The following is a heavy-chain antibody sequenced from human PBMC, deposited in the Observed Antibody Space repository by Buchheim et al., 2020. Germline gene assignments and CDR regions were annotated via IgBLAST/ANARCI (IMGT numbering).Heavy chain of an antibody. D-gene: IGHD3-3*01. J-gene: IGHJ4*02. CDR3: ARGGDFWSGYPLDY. CDR1: GGSISSGGYS. CDR2: IYYSGST. Sequence: QVQLQESGPGLVKPSQTLSLTCAVSGGSISSGGYSWSWIRQPPGKGLEWIGYIYYSGSTYYNPSLKGRVTISVDTSKNQFSLKLSSVTAADTAVYYCARGGDFWSGYPLDYWGQGTL. V-gene: IGHV4-30-4*07.